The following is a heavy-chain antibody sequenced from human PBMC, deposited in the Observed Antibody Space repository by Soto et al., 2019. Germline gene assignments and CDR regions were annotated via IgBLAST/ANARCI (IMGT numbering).Heavy chain of an antibody. V-gene: IGHV4-59*01. CDR1: GGSISSYY. CDR2: IYYSGST. D-gene: IGHD2-8*01. CDR3: ARVLQADMVMAEGYGMDV. Sequence: QVQLQESGPGLVKPSETLSLTCTVSGGSISSYYWSWIRQPPGKGLEWIGYIYYSGSTNYNPSLKSRVTIAVDXXKXQXSLKLSSVTAADTAVYYCARVLQADMVMAEGYGMDVWGQGTTVTVSS. J-gene: IGHJ6*02.